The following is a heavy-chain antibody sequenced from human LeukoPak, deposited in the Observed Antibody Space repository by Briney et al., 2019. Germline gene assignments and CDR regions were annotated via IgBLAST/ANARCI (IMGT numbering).Heavy chain of an antibody. D-gene: IGHD3-10*01. Sequence: LETLCLTCTVSGGSTSGYFWSWIRQPAGKGLEWIGRGYTRVSTSYNPSLESRVAISVDTSTIDFSLKLTSVTVADTAVYFCARTYYYSSGSYSSDSWGQGTLVTVSS. CDR3: ARTYYYSSGSYSSDS. CDR1: GGSTSGYF. CDR2: GYTRVST. J-gene: IGHJ4*02. V-gene: IGHV4-4*07.